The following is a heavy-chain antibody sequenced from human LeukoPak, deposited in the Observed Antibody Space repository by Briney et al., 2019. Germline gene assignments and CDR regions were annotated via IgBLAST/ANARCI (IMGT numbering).Heavy chain of an antibody. Sequence: ASVKVSCKASGYTFSGYYMHWVRQAPGQGLEWMGWINPNSGATNYAQKFQGRVTMTRDTSISTAYMELTRLRSDDTAVYYCARFDYDSAGYFDYWGQGTLVTVSS. J-gene: IGHJ4*02. D-gene: IGHD3-22*01. V-gene: IGHV1-2*02. CDR2: INPNSGAT. CDR1: GYTFSGYY. CDR3: ARFDYDSAGYFDY.